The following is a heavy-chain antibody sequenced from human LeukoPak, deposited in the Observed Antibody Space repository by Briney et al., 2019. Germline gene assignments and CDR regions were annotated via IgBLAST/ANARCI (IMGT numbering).Heavy chain of an antibody. D-gene: IGHD3-22*01. CDR1: GGSISSYY. V-gene: IGHV4-59*01. J-gene: IGHJ4*02. CDR3: ARGENYDSSVYYFVY. CDR2: IYYSGST. Sequence: KASETLSLTCTVSGGSISSYYWSWIRQPPGKGLEWIGYIYYSGSTNYNPSLKSRVTISVDTSKNQFSLKLSSVTAADTAVYYCARGENYDSSVYYFVYWGQGTLVTVSS.